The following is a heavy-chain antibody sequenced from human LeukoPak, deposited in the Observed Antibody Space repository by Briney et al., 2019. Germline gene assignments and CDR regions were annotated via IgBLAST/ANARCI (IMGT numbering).Heavy chain of an antibody. J-gene: IGHJ4*02. Sequence: PGGSLRLSCTASGFTFDDYAMHWVRQVPGKGLEWVSGISWNSGSIGYADSVKGRFTISRDNAKNSLYLQMNSLRAEDTAVYYCGREGITAGVDYWGQGTLVTVSS. CDR2: ISWNSGSI. CDR1: GFTFDDYA. V-gene: IGHV3-9*01. CDR3: GREGITAGVDY. D-gene: IGHD6-13*01.